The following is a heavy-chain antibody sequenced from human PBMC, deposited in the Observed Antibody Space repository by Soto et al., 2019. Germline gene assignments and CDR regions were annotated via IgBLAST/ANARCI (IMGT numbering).Heavy chain of an antibody. V-gene: IGHV3-30*18. CDR2: ISYDGGNE. CDR1: GFTFSSYG. D-gene: IGHD1-26*01. J-gene: IGHJ4*02. CDR3: AKDRYSGTYPTDFDY. Sequence: GGSLRLSCAGSGFTFSSYGIHWVRQAPGKGLEWVALISYDGGNEKYTESVKDRFTISRDDSHNVAYLQMSSLRTEDTAMYYCAKDRYSGTYPTDFDYWGRGSLVTVSS.